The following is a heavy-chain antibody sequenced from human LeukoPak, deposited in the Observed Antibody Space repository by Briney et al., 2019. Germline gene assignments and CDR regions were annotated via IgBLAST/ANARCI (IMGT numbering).Heavy chain of an antibody. CDR3: ARNGDWYYYYYGMDV. CDR1: GGTFSSYG. Sequence: ASVKVSCKASGGTFSSYGISWVRQAPGQGLEWMGWISAYNGNTNYAQKLQGRVTMTTDTSTSTAYMELRSLRSDDTAVYYCARNGDWYYYYYGMDVWGQGTTVTVSS. V-gene: IGHV1-18*01. CDR2: ISAYNGNT. D-gene: IGHD4-17*01. J-gene: IGHJ6*02.